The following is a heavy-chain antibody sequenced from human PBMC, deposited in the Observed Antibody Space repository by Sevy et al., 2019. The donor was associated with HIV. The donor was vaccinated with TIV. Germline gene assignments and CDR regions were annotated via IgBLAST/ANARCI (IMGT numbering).Heavy chain of an antibody. CDR3: ARSPPVVVVPGAPSWFDP. V-gene: IGHV4-34*01. CDR1: DGSFSGYY. CDR2: INESGIT. D-gene: IGHD2-2*01. Sequence: TLSLTCAVHDGSFSGYYWNWIRQLPGKGLEWIGEINESGITYYNPSLKSRVTITVDTSKKQFSLKLNSVTAVDSAVYFCARSPPVVVVPGAPSWFDPWGQGTLVTVSS. J-gene: IGHJ5*02.